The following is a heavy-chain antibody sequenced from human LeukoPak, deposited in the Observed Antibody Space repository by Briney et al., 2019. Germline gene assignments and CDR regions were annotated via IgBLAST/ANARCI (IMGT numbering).Heavy chain of an antibody. CDR1: GFTFSNAW. D-gene: IGHD3-3*01. Sequence: GGSLRLSCAASGFTFSNAWMNWVRQAPGKGLEWVGRIKSKTDGGTTDYAAPVKGRFTTSRDDSKNTLYLQMNSLKTEDTAVYYCTTGLGDYDFWSGYYWSFHWGQGTLVTVSS. V-gene: IGHV3-15*07. CDR3: TTGLGDYDFWSGYYWSFH. J-gene: IGHJ4*02. CDR2: IKSKTDGGTT.